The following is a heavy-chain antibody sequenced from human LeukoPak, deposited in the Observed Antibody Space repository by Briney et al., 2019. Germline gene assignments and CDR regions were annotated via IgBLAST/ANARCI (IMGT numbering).Heavy chain of an antibody. J-gene: IGHJ3*02. Sequence: GGSLRLSCAASGFTFSSYSMNWVRQAPGKGLEWVSIIYSGGSTFYADSVKGRLTISRDNSKNTLYLQMNSLRAEDTAVYYCARGGSYLSAFDIWGQGTMVTVSS. CDR1: GFTFSSYS. CDR3: ARGGSYLSAFDI. D-gene: IGHD1-26*01. CDR2: IYSGGST. V-gene: IGHV3-53*01.